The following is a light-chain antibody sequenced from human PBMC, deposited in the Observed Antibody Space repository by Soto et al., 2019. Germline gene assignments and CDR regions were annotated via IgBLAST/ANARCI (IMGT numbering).Light chain of an antibody. V-gene: IGLV2-23*02. Sequence: QSVLTQPASVSGSPGQSITISCTGTSSDIGSYDLVSWYQQHPGTAPKLIIYEVTKRPSGVSTRFSGSKSGNTASLTISGLQAVDEAGYYCCSFADFTYVFGTGTKVTVL. CDR1: SSDIGSYDL. CDR3: CSFADFTYV. J-gene: IGLJ1*01. CDR2: EVT.